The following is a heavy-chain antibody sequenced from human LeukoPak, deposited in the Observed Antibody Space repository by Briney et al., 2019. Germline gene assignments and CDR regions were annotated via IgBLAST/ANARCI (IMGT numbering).Heavy chain of an antibody. J-gene: IGHJ4*02. CDR1: GFTFSIHA. CDR2: ISGNGAGI. D-gene: IGHD1-14*01. V-gene: IGHV3-23*02. CDR3: ARVSWESRNQDFDC. Sequence: PGESLRLSCTPSGFTFSIHAMSWVRQAPGKGLEWVSSISGNGAGIYYGDSVKGRFIISRDNSKHTLYLQMNSRRAEATAVYYCARVSWESRNQDFDCWGQGTLVTVSS.